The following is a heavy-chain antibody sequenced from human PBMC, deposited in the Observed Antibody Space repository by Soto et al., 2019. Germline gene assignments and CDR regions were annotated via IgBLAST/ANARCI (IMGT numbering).Heavy chain of an antibody. J-gene: IGHJ3*02. CDR1: GGSISSGGYY. CDR3: ARGVAHTVGDAFDT. D-gene: IGHD3-10*01. CDR2: IYYSGST. V-gene: IGHV4-31*03. Sequence: PSETLSLTCTVSGGSISSGGYYWSWIRQHPGKGLEWIGYIYYSGSTYYNPSLKSRVTISVDTSKNQFSLKLSSVTAADTAVYYCARGVAHTVGDAFDTWGQGTMVTVS.